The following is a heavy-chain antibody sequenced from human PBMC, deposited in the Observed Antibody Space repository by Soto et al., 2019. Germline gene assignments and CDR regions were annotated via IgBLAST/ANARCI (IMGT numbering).Heavy chain of an antibody. V-gene: IGHV3-23*01. CDR3: AKSYGDYYYYGMDV. J-gene: IGHJ6*02. CDR2: ISGSGGST. Sequence: GGSLRLSCAASGFSFSSYAMGWVRQAPGKGLEWVSAISGSGGSTYYACHVKCRFTISRDNPKNTLYLQMNSLRAEDTAVYYCAKSYGDYYYYGMDVWGQGTTVTVSS. D-gene: IGHD4-17*01. CDR1: GFSFSSYA.